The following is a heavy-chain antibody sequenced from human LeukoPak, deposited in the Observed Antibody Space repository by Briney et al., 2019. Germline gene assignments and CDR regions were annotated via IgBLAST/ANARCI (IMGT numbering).Heavy chain of an antibody. CDR1: GFTFSGHG. D-gene: IGHD2-2*01. J-gene: IGHJ4*02. CDR3: AKDYCSSTTCFFEN. CDR2: ISGSGGST. V-gene: IGHV3-23*01. Sequence: GGSLRLPCGASGFTFSGHGMRWVRQAPGKGLEWVSGISGSGGSTFYADSVKGRFTISRDNSKNTLYLHMNSLRVEDTAVYYCAKDYCSSTTCFFENWGQGTLVTVSS.